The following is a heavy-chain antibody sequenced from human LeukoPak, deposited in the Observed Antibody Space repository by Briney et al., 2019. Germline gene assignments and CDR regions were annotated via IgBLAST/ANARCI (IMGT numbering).Heavy chain of an antibody. V-gene: IGHV1-46*01. CDR1: GYTFTSYY. CDR2: INPSGGST. CDR3: ARYGSGSYYKGEEFDC. D-gene: IGHD3-10*01. Sequence: ASVKVSCKASGYTFTSYYMHWVRQAPGQGLEWMGVINPSGGSTSYAQKFQGRVTMTRDTSTSTGYMELSSLRSEDTAVYYCARYGSGSYYKGEEFDCWGQGTLVTVSS. J-gene: IGHJ4*02.